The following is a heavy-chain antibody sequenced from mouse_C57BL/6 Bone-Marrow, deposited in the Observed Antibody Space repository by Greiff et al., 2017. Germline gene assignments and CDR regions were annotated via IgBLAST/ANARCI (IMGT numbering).Heavy chain of an antibody. CDR2: IHPNSGST. V-gene: IGHV1-64*01. CDR1: GYTFTSYW. CDR3: ARESITTVVAPFAY. Sequence: QVQLQQSGAELVKPGASVKLSCKASGYTFTSYWMHWVKQRPGQGLEWIGMIHPNSGSTNYNEKFKSKATLTVDKSSSTAYMQLSSLTSEDSAVYYCARESITTVVAPFAYWGQGTLVTVSA. J-gene: IGHJ3*01. D-gene: IGHD1-1*01.